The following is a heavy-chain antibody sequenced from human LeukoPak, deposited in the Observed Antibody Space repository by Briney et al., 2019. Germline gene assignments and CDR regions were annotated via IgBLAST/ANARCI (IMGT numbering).Heavy chain of an antibody. CDR2: ISSSGNTK. J-gene: IGHJ4*02. CDR1: GFTFSDFY. CDR3: ARDSTWGLLYPFDY. V-gene: IGHV3-11*01. Sequence: GGSLRLSCAASGFTFSDFYMSWIRQAPGKGLEWVSYISSSGNTKYYADSVKGRFTMSRDNAKNSLYLQMDSLRVEDTAVYYCARDSTWGLLYPFDYWGQGTLVTVSS. D-gene: IGHD3-3*01.